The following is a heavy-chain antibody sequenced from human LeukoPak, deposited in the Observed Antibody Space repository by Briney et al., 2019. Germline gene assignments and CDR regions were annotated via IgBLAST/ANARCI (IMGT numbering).Heavy chain of an antibody. D-gene: IGHD2-2*01. Sequence: ASVKVSCKASGYTFTGYYMHWVRQAPGQGLEWMGWINPNSGGTNYAQKFQGRVTMTRDTSISIAYMELSRLRSDDTAVYYCARVMRSQYQLTYYFDYWGQGTLVTVSS. J-gene: IGHJ4*02. CDR3: ARVMRSQYQLTYYFDY. V-gene: IGHV1-2*02. CDR1: GYTFTGYY. CDR2: INPNSGGT.